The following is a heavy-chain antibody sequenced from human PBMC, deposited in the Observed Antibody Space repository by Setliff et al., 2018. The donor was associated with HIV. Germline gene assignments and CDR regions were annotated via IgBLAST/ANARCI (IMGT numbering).Heavy chain of an antibody. D-gene: IGHD3-10*01. Sequence: VASVKVSCKHSGYTLTNYDINWVRQATGQGLEWMGWMNPSGATGYAQEFQGRVTMTRDTSISTAYMELSSLRSEYTAVYYCARVISGRGRELPDFDYWGQGTQVTVSS. CDR3: ARVISGRGRELPDFDY. V-gene: IGHV1-8*02. J-gene: IGHJ4*02. CDR1: GYTLTNYD. CDR2: MNPSGAT.